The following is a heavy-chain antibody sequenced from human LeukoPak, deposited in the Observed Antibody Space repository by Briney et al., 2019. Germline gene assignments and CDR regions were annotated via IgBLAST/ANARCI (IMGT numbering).Heavy chain of an antibody. CDR1: GFTFSSYW. CDR2: INTDGGST. CDR3: GRGFSIVPAGIPDY. Sequence: GGSLRLSRAASGFTFSSYWMHWVRQAPGKGLVWVSRINTDGGSTTYADSVKGRFTISRDNAKNTLYLQMNSLRAEDTAVYYCGRGFSIVPAGIPDYWGLGTLVTVSS. D-gene: IGHD2-2*02. J-gene: IGHJ4*02. V-gene: IGHV3-74*01.